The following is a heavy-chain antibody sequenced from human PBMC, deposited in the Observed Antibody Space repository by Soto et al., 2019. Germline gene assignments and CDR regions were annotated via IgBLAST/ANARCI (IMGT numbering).Heavy chain of an antibody. D-gene: IGHD3-10*01. CDR3: ARAPPGPTPRWDV. J-gene: IGHJ6*02. Sequence: QVQLPESGPGLVKPSQTVSLTCAVSGASMSSGGHSWSWIRQSPGMGLEWIGYIYYTGATYYNPSLKSRVTLSIDRSNNQFALNFKCVTASDTAVYYCARAPPGPTPRWDVWGQGTTVTVSS. CDR1: GASMSSGGHS. V-gene: IGHV4-30-2*06. CDR2: IYYTGAT.